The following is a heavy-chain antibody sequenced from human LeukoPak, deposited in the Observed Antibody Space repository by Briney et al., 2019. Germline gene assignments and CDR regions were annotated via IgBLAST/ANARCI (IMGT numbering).Heavy chain of an antibody. CDR3: ARGGRIYYYYYYYMDV. V-gene: IGHV1-2*02. D-gene: IGHD2-15*01. J-gene: IGHJ6*03. CDR1: GYTFTGYY. Sequence: GASVKVSCKASGYTFTGYYMHWVRQAPGQGLEWMGWINPNSGGTNYAQKFQGRVTMTRDTSISTAYMELSRLRSDDTAVYYCARGGRIYYYYYYYMDVWGKGTTVTISS. CDR2: INPNSGGT.